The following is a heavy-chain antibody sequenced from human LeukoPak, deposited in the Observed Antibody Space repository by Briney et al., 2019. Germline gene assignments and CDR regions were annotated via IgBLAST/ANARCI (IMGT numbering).Heavy chain of an antibody. V-gene: IGHV3-21*01. CDR2: ISSSSSYI. CDR1: GFTFSSYA. J-gene: IGHJ4*02. CDR3: AKDSKRWKTYYYASGSYHFDY. Sequence: GGSLRLSCAASGFTFSSYAMNWVRQAPGKGLEWVSSISSSSSYIYYADSARGRFTISRDNSKNTLYLQMNSLRPEDTAVYYCAKDSKRWKTYYYASGSYHFDYWGQGTLVTVSS. D-gene: IGHD3-10*01.